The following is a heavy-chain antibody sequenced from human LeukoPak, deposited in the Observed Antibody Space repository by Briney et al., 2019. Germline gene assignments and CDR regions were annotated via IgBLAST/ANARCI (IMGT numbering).Heavy chain of an antibody. CDR3: ARPYGDYARADAFDI. CDR2: ISGSGGWT. V-gene: IGHV3-23*01. Sequence: QPGGSLRLSCAASGFTFSTYAMGWVRQAPGKGLEWVSGISGSGGWTSYADSVKGRFTISRDNSKNTLILQMNSLRAEDTAVYYCARPYGDYARADAFDIWGQGTMVTVSS. J-gene: IGHJ3*02. D-gene: IGHD4-17*01. CDR1: GFTFSTYA.